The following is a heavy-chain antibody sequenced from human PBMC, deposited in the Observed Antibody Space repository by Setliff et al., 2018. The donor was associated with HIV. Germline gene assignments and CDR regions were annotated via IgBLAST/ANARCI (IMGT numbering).Heavy chain of an antibody. D-gene: IGHD1-26*01. Sequence: GGSLRLSCEASAFRFSSYWMSWVRQAPGKGLEWVANIEQDGRGKYYADSVKGRFTISRDNAKNSLYLQMNSLRADDTAVYYCARDRGWEVGTTSDFDYWGQGTQVTVSS. V-gene: IGHV3-7*03. CDR1: AFRFSSYW. CDR3: ARDRGWEVGTTSDFDY. CDR2: IEQDGRGK. J-gene: IGHJ4*02.